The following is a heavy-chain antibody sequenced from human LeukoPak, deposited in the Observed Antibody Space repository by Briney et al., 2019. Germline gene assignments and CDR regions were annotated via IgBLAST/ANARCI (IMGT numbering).Heavy chain of an antibody. CDR1: GGSISSYY. J-gene: IGHJ6*03. D-gene: IGHD2-15*01. CDR2: IYYSGST. Sequence: SETLSLTCTVSGGSISSYYWSWIRQPPGKGLEWIGYIYYSGSTNYNPSLKSRVTISVDTSKNQFSLKLSSVTAADAAVYYCARTTEGYCRGRSCYSYYYYMDVWGKGTTVTVSS. CDR3: ARTTEGYCRGRSCYSYYYYMDV. V-gene: IGHV4-59*01.